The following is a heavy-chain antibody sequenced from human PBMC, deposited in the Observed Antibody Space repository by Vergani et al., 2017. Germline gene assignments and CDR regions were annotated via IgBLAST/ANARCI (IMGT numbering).Heavy chain of an antibody. D-gene: IGHD3-9*01. CDR2: ISSSSSTI. CDR3: ARDERYFDWLLYRHAFDI. J-gene: IGHJ3*02. CDR1: GFTFSSYS. V-gene: IGHV3-48*01. Sequence: EVQLVESGGGLVQPGGSLRLSCAASGFTFSSYSMNWVRQAPGKGLEWVSYISSSSSTIDYADSVKGRFSISRDNAKNSLYLQMNSLRAEYTAVYYCARDERYFDWLLYRHAFDIWGQGTMVTVSS.